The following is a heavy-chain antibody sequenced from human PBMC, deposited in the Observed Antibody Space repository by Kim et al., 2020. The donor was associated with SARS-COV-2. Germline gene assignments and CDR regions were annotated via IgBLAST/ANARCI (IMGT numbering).Heavy chain of an antibody. CDR2: ISSSSSYI. D-gene: IGHD6-13*01. CDR1: GFTFSSYS. V-gene: IGHV3-21*01. CDR3: ARDNNDRGYSSSWYPPPDYYYYGIDV. Sequence: GGSLRLSCAASGFTFSSYSMNWVRQAPGKGLEWVSSISSSSSYIYYADSVKGRFTISRDNAKNSLYLQMNSLRAEDTAVYYCARDNNDRGYSSSWYPPPDYYYYGIDVWGQGTAVTVSS. J-gene: IGHJ6*02.